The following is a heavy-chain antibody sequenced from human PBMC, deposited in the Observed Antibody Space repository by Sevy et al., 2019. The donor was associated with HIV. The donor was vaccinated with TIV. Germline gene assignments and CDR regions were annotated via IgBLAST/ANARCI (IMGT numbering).Heavy chain of an antibody. D-gene: IGHD6-19*01. V-gene: IGHV3-11*01. Sequence: GGSLRLSCAASGFTFSDYYMSWIRQAPGKGLDWVSYISNSGNTIKYADSVKGRFTISRDNAKNSLYLQMNSLRAEDTAVYYCARERPSSRGDLDYWGQGTLVTVSS. CDR3: ARERPSSRGDLDY. CDR1: GFTFSDYY. J-gene: IGHJ4*02. CDR2: ISNSGNTI.